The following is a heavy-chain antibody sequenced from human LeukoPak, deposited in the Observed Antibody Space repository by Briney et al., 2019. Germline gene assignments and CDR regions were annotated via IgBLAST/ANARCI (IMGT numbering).Heavy chain of an antibody. CDR1: GFSFSTYS. J-gene: IGHJ3*02. D-gene: IGHD1-26*01. V-gene: IGHV3-21*01. Sequence: GGSLRLSCVASGFSFSTYSMDWVRQAPGKGLEWVSAIDSSGNSIYYADSVKGRFTISRDNSKNTLYLQMNSLRAEDTAVYYCASRLGATDAFDIWGQGTMVTVSS. CDR2: IDSSGNSI. CDR3: ASRLGATDAFDI.